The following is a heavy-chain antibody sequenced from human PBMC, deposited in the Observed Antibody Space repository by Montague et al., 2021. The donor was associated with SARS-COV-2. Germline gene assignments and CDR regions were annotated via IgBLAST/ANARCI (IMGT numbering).Heavy chain of an antibody. Sequence: SLRLSCAASGFTFSSYEMNLVRQAPGKGLEWVSYISSSGSTIYYXDSVKGRFTISRDNAKNSLYLQMNSLRAEDTAVYYCARDSLFRSGYSSGWPDYWGQGTLVTVSS. CDR1: GFTFSSYE. CDR2: ISSSGSTI. V-gene: IGHV3-48*03. CDR3: ARDSLFRSGYSSGWPDY. D-gene: IGHD6-19*01. J-gene: IGHJ4*02.